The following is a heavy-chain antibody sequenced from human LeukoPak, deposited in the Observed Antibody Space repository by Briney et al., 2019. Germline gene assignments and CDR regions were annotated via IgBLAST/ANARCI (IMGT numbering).Heavy chain of an antibody. D-gene: IGHD6-13*01. J-gene: IGHJ5*02. V-gene: IGHV4-61*02. CDR1: GGSLSSGSYY. CDR3: ASLIAAAGLGFDP. Sequence: SQTLSLTCTVSGGSLSSGSYYWSWIRQPAGKGLEWIGRIYTSGSTNYNPSLKSRVTISVDTSKNQFSLKLSSVTAADTAVYYCASLIAAAGLGFDPWGQGTLVTVSS. CDR2: IYTSGST.